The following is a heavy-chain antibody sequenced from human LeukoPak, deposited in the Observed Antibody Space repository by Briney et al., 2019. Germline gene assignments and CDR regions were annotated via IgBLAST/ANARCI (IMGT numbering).Heavy chain of an antibody. J-gene: IGHJ4*02. CDR1: GYTFSGYY. V-gene: IGHV1-2*02. Sequence: ASVKVSCKASGYTFSGYYMHWVRQAPGQGLEWMGWINPNSGGTNYAQKFQGRVTMTRDTSISTAYMELSRLRSDDTAVYYCARVELVAGTGEFEYWGQGTLVTVSS. CDR3: ARVELVAGTGEFEY. CDR2: INPNSGGT. D-gene: IGHD6-19*01.